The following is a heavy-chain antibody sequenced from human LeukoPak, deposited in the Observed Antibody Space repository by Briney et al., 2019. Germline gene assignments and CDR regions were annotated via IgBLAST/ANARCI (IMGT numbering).Heavy chain of an antibody. CDR3: ARGRMVRGYYFDY. CDR1: GFTFSSYW. D-gene: IGHD3-10*01. J-gene: IGHJ4*02. V-gene: IGHV3-7*01. CDR2: IKQDGSEK. Sequence: GGSLRLSCAASGFTFSSYWMSWVRQAPGKGLEWVANIKQDGSEKYYVDSVKGRFTISRDNAKNSLYLQMNSLRAEDTAVYYCARGRMVRGYYFDYWGQGTLVTVSS.